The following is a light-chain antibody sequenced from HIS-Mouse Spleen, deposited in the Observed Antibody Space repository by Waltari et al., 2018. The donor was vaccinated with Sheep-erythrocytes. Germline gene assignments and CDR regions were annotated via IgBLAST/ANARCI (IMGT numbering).Light chain of an antibody. CDR2: YVT. J-gene: IGLJ3*02. CDR3: CSYAGSYTWV. Sequence: QSALTQPRSVSGSPGQSVTISCTGTSSDVGGYNYVSWYQQHPGKAPKPMIYYVTKRPSWVPDRFSGSKSGNTASLTISGLQAEDEADYYCCSYAGSYTWVFGGGTKLTVL. CDR1: SSDVGGYNY. V-gene: IGLV2-11*01.